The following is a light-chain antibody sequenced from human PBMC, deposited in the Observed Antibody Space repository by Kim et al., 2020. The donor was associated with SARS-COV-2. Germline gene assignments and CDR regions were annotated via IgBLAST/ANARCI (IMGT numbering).Light chain of an antibody. Sequence: GQTIPGSCTGTSSDVGYYTSVSWYQQHPGNAPKLIIYDVSERASGVSNRFSGSQSGNTASLTISGLRAEDEADYYCSSHTTSSTYFFGLGTRVTVL. CDR3: SSHTTSSTYF. J-gene: IGLJ1*01. CDR1: SSDVGYYTS. V-gene: IGLV2-14*04. CDR2: DVS.